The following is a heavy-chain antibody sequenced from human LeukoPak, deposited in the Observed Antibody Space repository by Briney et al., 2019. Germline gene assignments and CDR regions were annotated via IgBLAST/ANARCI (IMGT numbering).Heavy chain of an antibody. Sequence: SETLSLTCTVSGGSISSGGYYWSWIRQHPGKGLEWIGYIYYSGSTYYNPSLKSRVTISVDTSKNQFSLKLSSVTAADTAVYYCARGSYVYAFDTWGQGTMVTVSS. CDR3: ARGSYVYAFDT. D-gene: IGHD1-26*01. CDR2: IYYSGST. V-gene: IGHV4-31*03. J-gene: IGHJ3*02. CDR1: GGSISSGGYY.